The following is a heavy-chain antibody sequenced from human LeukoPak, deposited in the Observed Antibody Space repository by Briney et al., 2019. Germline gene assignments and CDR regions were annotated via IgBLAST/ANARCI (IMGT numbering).Heavy chain of an antibody. V-gene: IGHV4-39*07. D-gene: IGHD3-22*01. CDR2: IFYSGST. CDR3: ARGRSGYYYSAFDI. Sequence: SETLSLTCTVSSGSISTSNYYWGWVRQPPGKALEWIGNIFYSGSTYYSPSLKSRVTISLDTSRNQFSLKLSSVTAADTAVYYCARGRSGYYYSAFDIWGQGTMVTVSS. CDR1: SGSISTSNYY. J-gene: IGHJ3*02.